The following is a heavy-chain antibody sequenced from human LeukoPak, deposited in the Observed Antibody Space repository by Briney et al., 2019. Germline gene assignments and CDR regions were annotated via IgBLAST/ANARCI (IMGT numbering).Heavy chain of an antibody. CDR2: ISGSGDST. V-gene: IGHV3-23*01. Sequence: GGSLRLSCAASGFTFSNSAMSWVRQAPGKGLEWVSAISGSGDSTYYADSVKGRFTISRDNSRNTLYLQMNSLRAEDTAVYYCAKGPLYDFWGQGTLVTVSS. CDR3: AKGPLYDF. CDR1: GFTFSNSA. J-gene: IGHJ4*02.